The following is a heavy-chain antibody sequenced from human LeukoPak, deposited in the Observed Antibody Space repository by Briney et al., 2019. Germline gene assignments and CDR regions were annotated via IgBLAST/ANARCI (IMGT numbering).Heavy chain of an antibody. CDR3: ARLGRSPNWFDP. V-gene: IGHV4-59*08. Sequence: SGTLSLTCTVSGGSISSYYWSWIRQPPGKGLEWIGYIYYSGSTNYNPSLKSRVTISVDTSKNQLSLKLSSVTAADTAVYYCARLGRSPNWFDPWGQGTLVTVSS. CDR2: IYYSGST. CDR1: GGSISSYY. J-gene: IGHJ5*02.